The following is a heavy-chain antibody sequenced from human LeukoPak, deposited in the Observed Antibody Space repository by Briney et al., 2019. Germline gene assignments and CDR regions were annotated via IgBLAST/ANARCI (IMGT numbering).Heavy chain of an antibody. CDR3: ARVREEYGDYDYYYYYYMDV. D-gene: IGHD4-17*01. CDR1: GFTSSDYY. CDR2: ISSSGSTI. V-gene: IGHV3-11*01. Sequence: PGGSLRLSCAASGFTSSDYYMSWISQAPGKGLEWVSYISSSGSTIYYADSVKGRFTISRDNAKNSLYLQMNSLRAEDTAVYYCARVREEYGDYDYYYYYYMDVWGKGTTVTISS. J-gene: IGHJ6*03.